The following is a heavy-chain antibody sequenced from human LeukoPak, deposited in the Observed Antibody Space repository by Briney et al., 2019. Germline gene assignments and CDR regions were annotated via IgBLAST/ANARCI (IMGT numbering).Heavy chain of an antibody. Sequence: SVKVSCKASGGTFNHFGINWVRQAPGQGLEWMGRIIPVLDSAKYAPKIQDRVTITADKSTSTAYMELNSLRSEDTAVYFCARVRFYSRYDFWSGYTDPYFDYWGQGTLVTVSS. V-gene: IGHV1-69*04. CDR2: IIPVLDSA. CDR1: GGTFNHFG. CDR3: ARVRFYSRYDFWSGYTDPYFDY. D-gene: IGHD3-3*01. J-gene: IGHJ4*02.